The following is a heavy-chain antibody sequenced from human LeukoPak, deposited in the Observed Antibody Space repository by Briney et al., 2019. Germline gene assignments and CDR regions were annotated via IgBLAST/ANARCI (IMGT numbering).Heavy chain of an antibody. Sequence: EASVKVSCKASGYIFTGYVIHWVRQAPGQRLDWMGWINVGNGNTKYSQTFQGRVSITRDTSASTAYIELDSLGSEDTAVYYCAREQTYSSSSWFDPWGQGTLVTVSS. J-gene: IGHJ5*02. CDR2: INVGNGNT. V-gene: IGHV1-3*01. CDR1: GYIFTGYV. D-gene: IGHD6-13*01. CDR3: AREQTYSSSSWFDP.